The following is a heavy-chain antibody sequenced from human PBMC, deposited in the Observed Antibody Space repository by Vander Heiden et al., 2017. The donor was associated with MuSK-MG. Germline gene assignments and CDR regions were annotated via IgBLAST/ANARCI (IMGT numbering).Heavy chain of an antibody. CDR3: ARDGIGYSYGYRAFDI. V-gene: IGHV1-69*06. Sequence: QVQLVQSGAEVKKPGSSVKVSCKASGGTFSSYAISWVRQAPGQGLEWMGGIIPIFGTANYAQKFQGRVTITAEKSTSTAYMELSSLRSEDTAVYYCARDGIGYSYGYRAFDIWGQGTMVTVSS. D-gene: IGHD5-18*01. CDR1: GGTFSSYA. CDR2: IIPIFGTA. J-gene: IGHJ3*02.